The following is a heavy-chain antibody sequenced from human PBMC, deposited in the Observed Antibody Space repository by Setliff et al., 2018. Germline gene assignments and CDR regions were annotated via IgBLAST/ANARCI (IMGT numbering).Heavy chain of an antibody. J-gene: IGHJ6*03. CDR3: ARGLGSYYYYYMDV. V-gene: IGHV1-8*03. CDR2: MNPNSGST. D-gene: IGHD7-27*01. Sequence: ASVKVSCKASGYTFTSYDINWVRQATGQGLEWMGWMNPNSGSTGYAQKLQGRVTITRNTSISTAYMELSSLGSEDTAVYYCARGLGSYYYYYMDVWGKGTTVTVSS. CDR1: GYTFTSYD.